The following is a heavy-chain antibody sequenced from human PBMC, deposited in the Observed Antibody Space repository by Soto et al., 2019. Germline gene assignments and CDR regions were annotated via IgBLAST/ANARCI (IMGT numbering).Heavy chain of an antibody. J-gene: IGHJ6*02. CDR3: ARGAIRGYSYGHSDY. CDR1: GFKFSSYT. V-gene: IGHV3-21*01. CDR2: ISITGSYI. Sequence: PGGSLRLSCAASGFKFSSYTMDWVRQAPVKGLQWVSSISITGSYIYYADSVKGRFAISRDNAQNSLYLYMNSLRADDTAVYYCARGAIRGYSYGHSDYWGQGTTVTVSS. D-gene: IGHD5-18*01.